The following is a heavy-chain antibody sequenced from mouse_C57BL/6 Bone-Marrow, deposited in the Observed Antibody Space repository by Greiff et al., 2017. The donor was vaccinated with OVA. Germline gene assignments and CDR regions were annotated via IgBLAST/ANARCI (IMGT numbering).Heavy chain of an antibody. J-gene: IGHJ3*01. CDR3: AREVYGYDEGFAY. CDR2: IDPSDSYT. V-gene: IGHV1-59*01. D-gene: IGHD2-2*01. Sequence: QVQLQQPGAELVRPGTSVKLSCKASGYTFTSYWMHWVKQRPGQGLEWIGVIDPSDSYTNYNQKFKGKATLTVDTSSSTAYMQLSSLTSEDSAVYYCAREVYGYDEGFAYWGQGTLVNVSA. CDR1: GYTFTSYW.